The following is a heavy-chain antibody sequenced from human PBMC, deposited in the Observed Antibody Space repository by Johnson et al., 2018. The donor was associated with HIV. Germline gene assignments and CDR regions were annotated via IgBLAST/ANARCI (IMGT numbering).Heavy chain of an antibody. CDR2: IWYDGSNK. Sequence: QVQLVESGGGVVQPGRSLRLSCAASGFTFSSYVMHWVRQASGKGLEWVAVIWYDGSNKFYIDSVKGRFTISRDNAKNSLYLQMNSLRADDTALYYCARDLTVADIGHYAFDIWGQGTLVTVSS. J-gene: IGHJ3*02. CDR3: ARDLTVADIGHYAFDI. CDR1: GFTFSSYV. D-gene: IGHD6-19*01. V-gene: IGHV3-33*08.